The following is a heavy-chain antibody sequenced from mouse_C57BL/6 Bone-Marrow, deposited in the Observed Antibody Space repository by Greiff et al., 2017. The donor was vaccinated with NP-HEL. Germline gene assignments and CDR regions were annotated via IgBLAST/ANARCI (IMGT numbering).Heavy chain of an antibody. CDR3: ARGMGFAY. CDR1: GFTFSSYA. V-gene: IGHV5-4*01. J-gene: IGHJ3*01. D-gene: IGHD2-3*01. CDR2: ISDGGSYT. Sequence: EVQLVESGGGLVKPGGSLKLSCAASGFTFSSYAMSWVRQTPEKRLEWVATISDGGSYTSYPDNVKGRFTISRDNAKNNLYLQMSHLKSEDTAMYYCARGMGFAYWGQGTLVTVSA.